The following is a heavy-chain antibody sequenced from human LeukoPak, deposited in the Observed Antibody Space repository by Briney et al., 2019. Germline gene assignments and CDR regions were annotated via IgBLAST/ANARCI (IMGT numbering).Heavy chain of an antibody. CDR1: GFTFSSHA. J-gene: IGHJ4*02. CDR2: VSSSGAAT. CDR3: ARDGPDYGDYGDY. V-gene: IGHV3-23*01. D-gene: IGHD4-17*01. Sequence: GGSLRLSCAASGFTFSSHAMSWVRQTPGKGLEWVSSVSSSGAATYYADSVKGRFIISRDNSKNTLYLQMNSLRAEDTAVYYCARDGPDYGDYGDYWGQGTLVTVSS.